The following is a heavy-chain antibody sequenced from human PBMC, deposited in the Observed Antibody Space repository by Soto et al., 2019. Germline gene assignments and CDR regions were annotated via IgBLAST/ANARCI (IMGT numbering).Heavy chain of an antibody. J-gene: IGHJ6*02. CDR2: MNPNSGNT. CDR1: GYTFTSYD. Sequence: QVQLVQSGAEVKKPGASVKVSCKASGYTFTSYDINWVRQATGQGLEWMGWMNPNSGNTGYAQKFQGRGTMTRNTSIRTAYMELSSLRSEDTAVYYCASPHGLEYSRYYDGMDVWGQGTTVTVSS. CDR3: ASPHGLEYSRYYDGMDV. D-gene: IGHD6-6*01. V-gene: IGHV1-8*01.